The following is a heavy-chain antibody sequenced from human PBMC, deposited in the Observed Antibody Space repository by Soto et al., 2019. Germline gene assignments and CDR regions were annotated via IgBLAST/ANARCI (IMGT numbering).Heavy chain of an antibody. Sequence: PGGSLRLSCAASGFTFSSYAMSWVRQAPGKGLEWVSAISGSGGSTYYADSVKGRFTISRDNSKNTLYLQMNSLRAEDTAVYYCARGRGYSYGSPDYWGQGTLVTVSS. D-gene: IGHD5-18*01. V-gene: IGHV3-23*01. CDR1: GFTFSSYA. CDR2: ISGSGGST. CDR3: ARGRGYSYGSPDY. J-gene: IGHJ4*02.